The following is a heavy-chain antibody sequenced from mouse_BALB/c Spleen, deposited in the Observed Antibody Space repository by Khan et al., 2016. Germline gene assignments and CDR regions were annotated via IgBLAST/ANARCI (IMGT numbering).Heavy chain of an antibody. V-gene: IGHV4-1*02. D-gene: IGHD1-1*01. J-gene: IGHJ3*01. Sequence: EVQLQESGGGLVQPGGSLKLSCAASGFDFSRYWMSWVRQAPGKGLEWIGEINPDSSTINYTPSLKDKFIISRDNAKNTLYLQMSKVRSEDTALDYCARQGYYGSSAYWGQGTLVTVSA. CDR2: INPDSSTI. CDR1: GFDFSRYW. CDR3: ARQGYYGSSAY.